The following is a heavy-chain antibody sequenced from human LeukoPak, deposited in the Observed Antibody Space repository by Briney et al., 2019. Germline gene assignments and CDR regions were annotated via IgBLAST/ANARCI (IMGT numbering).Heavy chain of an antibody. J-gene: IGHJ6*02. CDR1: GYTFTSYG. V-gene: IGHV1-18*01. Sequence: ASVKVSCKASGYTFTSYGISWVRQAPGQGLEWMGWISAYNGNTNYAQKLQGRVTMTTDTSTSTAYMELRGLRSVDTAVYYCARDPIITIFGVVTLYGMDVWGQGTTVTVSS. CDR2: ISAYNGNT. CDR3: ARDPIITIFGVVTLYGMDV. D-gene: IGHD3-3*01.